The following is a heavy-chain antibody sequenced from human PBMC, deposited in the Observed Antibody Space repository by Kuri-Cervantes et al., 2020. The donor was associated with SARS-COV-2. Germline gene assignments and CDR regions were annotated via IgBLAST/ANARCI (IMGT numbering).Heavy chain of an antibody. Sequence: SETLSLTCTVSGGSISSSSYYWGWIRQPPGKGLEWIGSIYYSGSTYYNPSLKSRVTISVDTSNKQFSLNLSSVTAADTAVYYCARRQDYYGSGTYYYYYYMDVWGKGTTVTVSS. CDR2: IYYSGST. CDR1: GGSISSSSYY. J-gene: IGHJ6*03. CDR3: ARRQDYYGSGTYYYYYYMDV. D-gene: IGHD3-10*01. V-gene: IGHV4-39*07.